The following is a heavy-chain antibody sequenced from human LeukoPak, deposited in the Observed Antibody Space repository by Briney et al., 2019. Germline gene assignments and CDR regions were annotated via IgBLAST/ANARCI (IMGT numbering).Heavy chain of an antibody. V-gene: IGHV4-59*08. CDR2: IYYTGII. CDR1: GGSISSYY. Sequence: SETLSLTCSVSGGSISSYYWAWIRQPPGKGLEWIGFIYYTGIISHNPSLESRVTMSVDTYDNQFSLRLNSVSAADTAVYYCARHPIAAAGTGWFDPWGQETLVTVSS. CDR3: ARHPIAAAGTGWFDP. D-gene: IGHD6-13*01. J-gene: IGHJ5*02.